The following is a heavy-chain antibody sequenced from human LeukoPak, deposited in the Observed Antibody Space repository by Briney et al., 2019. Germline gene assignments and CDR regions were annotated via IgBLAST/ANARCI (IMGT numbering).Heavy chain of an antibody. V-gene: IGHV4-39*07. CDR3: ATSTYGSGSYNPV. CDR1: GGSISSSSYY. Sequence: PSETLSLTCTVSGGSISSSSYYWGWIRQPPGKGLEWIGSIYYSGSTYYNPSLKSRVTISVDTSKNQFSLKLSSVTAADTAVYYCATSTYGSGSYNPVWGQGTLVTVSS. D-gene: IGHD3-10*01. CDR2: IYYSGST. J-gene: IGHJ4*02.